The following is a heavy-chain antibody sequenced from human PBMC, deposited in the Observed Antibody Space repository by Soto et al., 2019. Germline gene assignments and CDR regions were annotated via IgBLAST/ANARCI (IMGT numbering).Heavy chain of an antibody. CDR3: ARPQGYCSSTTCPPFDS. Sequence: ASEKVSCKPTGYTLIKSDIHSMRQAPGQGLEWMGLLDPSGGSTTYAQKFQGRVTMTRDTSTSTVYMDLSSLKSEDTAVYYCARPQGYCSSTTCPPFDSWGQGTLVTVPS. CDR2: LDPSGGST. CDR1: GYTLIKSD. V-gene: IGHV1-46*01. D-gene: IGHD2-2*01. J-gene: IGHJ4*02.